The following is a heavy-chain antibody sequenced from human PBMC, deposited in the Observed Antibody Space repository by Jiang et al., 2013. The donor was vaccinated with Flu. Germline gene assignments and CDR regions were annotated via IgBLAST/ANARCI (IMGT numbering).Heavy chain of an antibody. CDR1: GYSISSGYY. Sequence: GPGLVKPSETLSLTCTVSGYSISSGYYWGWIRQPPGKGLEWIGSIYHSGSTYYNPSLKSRVTISVDTSKNQFSLKLSSVTAADTAVYYCARQYCSSTSCYEIDYWGQGTLVTVSS. CDR3: ARQYCSSTSCYEIDY. J-gene: IGHJ4*02. V-gene: IGHV4-38-2*02. D-gene: IGHD2-2*01. CDR2: IYHSGST.